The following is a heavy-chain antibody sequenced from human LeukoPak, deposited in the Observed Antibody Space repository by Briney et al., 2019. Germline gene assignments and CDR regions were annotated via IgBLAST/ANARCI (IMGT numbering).Heavy chain of an antibody. V-gene: IGHV3-9*01. Sequence: GGSLRLSCAASGFTFDDYAMHWVRQAPGKGLEWVSGISWNSGSIGYADSVKGRFTISRDNAKNSLYLQMNSLRAEDTALYYCAKDIFRYVVPAANDYWGQGTLVTVSS. CDR3: AKDIFRYVVPAANDY. CDR1: GFTFDDYA. D-gene: IGHD2-2*01. J-gene: IGHJ4*02. CDR2: ISWNSGSI.